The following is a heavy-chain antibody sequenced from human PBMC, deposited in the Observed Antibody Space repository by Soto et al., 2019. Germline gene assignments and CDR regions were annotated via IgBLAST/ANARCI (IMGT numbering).Heavy chain of an antibody. Sequence: GGSLILSCAASGFTFSSYAMHWVRQAPGKGLEWVAVISYDGSNKYYADSVKGRFTISRDNSKNTLYLQMNSLRAEDTAVYYCASDQMVRGVITVYYYYYGMDVWGQGTTVTVSS. D-gene: IGHD3-10*01. J-gene: IGHJ6*02. V-gene: IGHV3-30-3*01. CDR2: ISYDGSNK. CDR3: ASDQMVRGVITVYYYYYGMDV. CDR1: GFTFSSYA.